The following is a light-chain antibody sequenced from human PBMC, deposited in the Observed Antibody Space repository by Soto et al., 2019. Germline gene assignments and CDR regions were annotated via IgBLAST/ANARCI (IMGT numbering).Light chain of an antibody. J-gene: IGLJ2*01. Sequence: QPVLTQPPSVSGAPGQRVTISCTGSSSNIGAGYDVHWYQQLPGTAPKLLIFATSYRPSGVPDRFSGSKSGTSASLAITGLQAEDESDYYCQSSDTSLSGSEVFGGGTKLTVL. CDR2: ATS. CDR3: QSSDTSLSGSEV. V-gene: IGLV1-40*01. CDR1: SSNIGAGYD.